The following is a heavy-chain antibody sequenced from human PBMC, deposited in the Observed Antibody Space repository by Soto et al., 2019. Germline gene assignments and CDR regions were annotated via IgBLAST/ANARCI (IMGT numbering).Heavy chain of an antibody. D-gene: IGHD3-3*01. V-gene: IGHV1-2*04. CDR2: INPNSGGT. CDR1: GYTFTGYY. Sequence: ASVKVSCKASGYTFTGYYMHWVRQAPGQGLEWMGWINPNSGGTNYAQKFQGWVTMTRDTSISTAYMELSRLRSDDTAVYYCARGIRLRFLEWSYKKYNWFEPWGQGTLVTVSS. J-gene: IGHJ5*02. CDR3: ARGIRLRFLEWSYKKYNWFEP.